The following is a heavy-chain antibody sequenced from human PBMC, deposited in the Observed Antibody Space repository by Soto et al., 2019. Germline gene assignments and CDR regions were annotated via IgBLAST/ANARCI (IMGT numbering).Heavy chain of an antibody. Sequence: QITLKESGPTLVKPTQPLTLTCTFSGFSLSTSGVGVGWIRQPPGKALEWLALIYWDDDKRYSPSLKSRLTITKDTSKNQVVLTMTNMDPVDTATYYCAHKVHYDILTGYCYRGGCAFDIWGQGTMVTVSS. J-gene: IGHJ3*02. CDR2: IYWDDDK. CDR3: AHKVHYDILTGYCYRGGCAFDI. CDR1: GFSLSTSGVG. V-gene: IGHV2-5*02. D-gene: IGHD3-9*01.